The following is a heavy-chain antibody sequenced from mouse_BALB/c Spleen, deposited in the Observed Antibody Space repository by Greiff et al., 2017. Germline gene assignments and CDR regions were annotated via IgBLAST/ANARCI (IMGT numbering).Heavy chain of an antibody. CDR1: GYTFTSYY. V-gene: IGHV1S81*02. D-gene: IGHD2-5*01. CDR2: INPSNGGT. CDR3: ANRILTTGFGY. Sequence: QVQLQQPGAELVKPGASVKLSCKASGYTFTSYYMYWVKQRPGQGLEWIGGINPSNGGTNFNEKFKSKATLTVDKSSSTAYMQLSSLTSEDSAVYYCANRILTTGFGYWGQGTTLTVSS. J-gene: IGHJ2*01.